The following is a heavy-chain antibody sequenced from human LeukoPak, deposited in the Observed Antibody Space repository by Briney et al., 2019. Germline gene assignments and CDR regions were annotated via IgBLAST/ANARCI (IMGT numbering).Heavy chain of an antibody. J-gene: IGHJ4*02. CDR3: AREEWVAVAGPFDY. CDR1: GYTFTGYY. Sequence: ASVKVSCKASGYTFTGYYMHCVRQAPGQGLEWMGWINPNRGGTNYAQKFQGRVTMTRDTSISTAYMELSRLRSDDTAVYYCAREEWVAVAGPFDYWGQGTLVTVSS. D-gene: IGHD6-19*01. V-gene: IGHV1-2*02. CDR2: INPNRGGT.